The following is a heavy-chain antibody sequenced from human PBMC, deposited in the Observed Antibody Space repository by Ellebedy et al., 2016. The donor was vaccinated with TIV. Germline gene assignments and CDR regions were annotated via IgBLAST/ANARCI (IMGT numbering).Heavy chain of an antibody. J-gene: IGHJ3*02. CDR1: GYSFTSYW. CDR3: ARQLEDSSGYYYSDAFDI. Sequence: GESLKISCKGSGYSFTSYWIGWVRQMPGKGLEWMGIIYPGDSDTRYSPSFQGQVTISADKSISTAYLQWSSLKASDTAMYYCARQLEDSSGYYYSDAFDIWGQGTMVTVSS. V-gene: IGHV5-51*01. CDR2: IYPGDSDT. D-gene: IGHD3-22*01.